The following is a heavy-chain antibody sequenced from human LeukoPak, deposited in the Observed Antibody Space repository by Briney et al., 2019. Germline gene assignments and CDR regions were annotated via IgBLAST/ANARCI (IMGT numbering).Heavy chain of an antibody. CDR2: IYYSGST. Sequence: SETLSLTCTVSGGSISSYYWSWIRQPPGKGLEWIGYIYYSGSTNYNPSLKSRVTISVDTSKNQFSLKMRSVTAADTAGYFCARRPYSSSWYSDGMDVWGQGTTVTVSS. CDR1: GGSISSYY. CDR3: ARRPYSSSWYSDGMDV. J-gene: IGHJ6*02. D-gene: IGHD6-13*01. V-gene: IGHV4-59*08.